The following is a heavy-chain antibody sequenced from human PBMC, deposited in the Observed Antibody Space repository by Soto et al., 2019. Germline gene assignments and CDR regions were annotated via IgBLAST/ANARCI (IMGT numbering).Heavy chain of an antibody. CDR1: GYTFTSYD. CDR3: AISPRLVVVPAAPRYYYGMDV. CDR2: MNPNSGNT. J-gene: IGHJ6*02. V-gene: IGHV1-8*01. Sequence: QVQLVQSGAEVKKPGASVKVSCKASGYTFTSYDINWVRQATGQGLEWMGWMNPNSGNTGYAQKFQGRVTMTRNTSIGTAYMELSSLRSEATAVYYCAISPRLVVVPAAPRYYYGMDVWGQGTTVTVSS. D-gene: IGHD2-2*01.